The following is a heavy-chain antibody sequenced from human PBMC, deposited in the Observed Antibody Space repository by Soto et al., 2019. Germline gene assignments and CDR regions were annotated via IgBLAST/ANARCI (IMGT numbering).Heavy chain of an antibody. Sequence: ASVKVSCKASGYTFSTSGISWVRQAPGQGLEWVGWIRPDNGNTKSAQRLQGRVTLTTDTSASTAYMGLRSLTSDDTAMYYCARDTESIRYNDWGQGTLVTVSS. CDR3: ARDTESIRYND. CDR1: GYTFSTSG. CDR2: IRPDNGNT. V-gene: IGHV1-18*01. J-gene: IGHJ1*01. D-gene: IGHD1-20*01.